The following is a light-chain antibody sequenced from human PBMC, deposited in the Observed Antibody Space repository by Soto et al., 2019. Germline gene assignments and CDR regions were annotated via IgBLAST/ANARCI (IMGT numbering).Light chain of an antibody. CDR1: SSDVGSYNL. CDR2: EVS. V-gene: IGLV2-23*02. CDR3: CSYAGSSTSPYV. J-gene: IGLJ1*01. Sequence: QSALTQPASVSGSPGQSITISCTGTSSDVGSYNLVSWYQQHPGKAPKLMIYEVSKRPSGVSNRFSGSKSGNTASLTISGLQAEDEADYYTCSYAGSSTSPYVFGTVTRSPA.